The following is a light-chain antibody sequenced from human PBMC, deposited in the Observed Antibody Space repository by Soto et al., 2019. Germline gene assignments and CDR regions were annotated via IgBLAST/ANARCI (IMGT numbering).Light chain of an antibody. V-gene: IGLV2-11*01. J-gene: IGLJ3*02. CDR3: CSHAGSYTWV. Sequence: QSALTQPRSVSGSPGQSVTISCTGTSSDVGGDNHVSWYQQHPGKAPKLLIYDVTKRPSGVPDRFSGSKSGNTASLTIFGLQAEDEADYFCCSHAGSYTWVFGGGTKFTVL. CDR1: SSDVGGDNH. CDR2: DVT.